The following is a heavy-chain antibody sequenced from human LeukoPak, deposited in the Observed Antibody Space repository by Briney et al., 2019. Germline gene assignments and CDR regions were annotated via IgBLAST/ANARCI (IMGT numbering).Heavy chain of an antibody. CDR3: AKDSSGWYGVFDY. Sequence: PGGSLRLSCAASGFTFSSYGMHWVRQAPGKGLEWLAALSYDGGNEYFADPVKGRFTISRDNSKNTLYLQVNSLRPEDTAVYYCAKDSSGWYGVFDYWGQGTLVTVSS. CDR2: LSYDGGNE. J-gene: IGHJ4*02. V-gene: IGHV3-30*18. D-gene: IGHD6-19*01. CDR1: GFTFSSYG.